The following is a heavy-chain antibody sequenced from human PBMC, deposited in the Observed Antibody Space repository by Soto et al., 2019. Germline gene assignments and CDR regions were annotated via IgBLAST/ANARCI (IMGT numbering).Heavy chain of an antibody. Sequence: PDGSLRLSCAASGFTFSRYEMNWVRQSPGQGLEWVSYISSSGSTIYYADSVKGRCTISRDNAKNSLYLQMNSLRAEDTAVYYCARDSYYYDSSGYSLTYGMDVWGQGTTVTVSS. J-gene: IGHJ6*02. CDR2: ISSSGSTI. V-gene: IGHV3-48*03. CDR1: GFTFSRYE. CDR3: ARDSYYYDSSGYSLTYGMDV. D-gene: IGHD3-22*01.